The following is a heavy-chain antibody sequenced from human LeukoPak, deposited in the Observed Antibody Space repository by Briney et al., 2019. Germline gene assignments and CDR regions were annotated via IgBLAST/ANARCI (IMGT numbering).Heavy chain of an antibody. CDR1: GLSFRGFE. V-gene: IGHV3-48*03. CDR2: ISDHTKTI. CDR3: ARRFRD. D-gene: IGHD3-16*01. Sequence: GGSLRLSCVGSGLSFRGFELNWVRQAPGKGLEWVSFISDHTKTIKYGDFVQGRFTISRDNAKNSMYLQMNSLRVEDTAVYYCARRFRDWGQGILVTVS. J-gene: IGHJ4*02.